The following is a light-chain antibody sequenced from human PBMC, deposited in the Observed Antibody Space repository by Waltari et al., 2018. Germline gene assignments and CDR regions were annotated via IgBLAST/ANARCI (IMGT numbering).Light chain of an antibody. CDR1: QSVDNF. CDR2: DAT. V-gene: IGKV3-11*01. CDR3: HQGSTWPRT. J-gene: IGKJ2*01. Sequence: EMLLTQSPVTLSLSPGQRATLSCRASQSVDNFLGWYHQKPGQAPRLLIYDATKRAPGIPARFSGGGSATDFTLTISSLEPEDVGLYYCHQGSTWPRTFGQGTKLEI.